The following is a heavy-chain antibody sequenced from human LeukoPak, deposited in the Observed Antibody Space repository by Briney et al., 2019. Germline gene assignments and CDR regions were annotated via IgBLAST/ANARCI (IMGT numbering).Heavy chain of an antibody. V-gene: IGHV3-48*02. CDR3: ARDQDWAFDY. J-gene: IGHJ4*02. CDR1: GFTFSSYS. D-gene: IGHD3/OR15-3a*01. Sequence: GGSLRLSCAASGFTFSSYSMNWVRQAPGKGLEWVSHITASGTAMFYADSVKGRFTISRDNAKNSLYLQMNSLRDEDTAVYYCARDQDWAFDYWGQGILVTVSS. CDR2: ITASGTAM.